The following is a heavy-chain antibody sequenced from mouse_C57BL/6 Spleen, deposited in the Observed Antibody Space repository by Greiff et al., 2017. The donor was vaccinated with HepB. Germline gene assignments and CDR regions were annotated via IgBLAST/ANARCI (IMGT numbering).Heavy chain of an antibody. V-gene: IGHV5-17*01. J-gene: IGHJ1*03. CDR1: GFTFSDYG. D-gene: IGHD1-1*01. CDR3: ARSDYYDVYWYFDV. CDR2: ISSGSSTI. Sequence: DVMLVESGGGLVKPGGSLKLSCAASGFTFSDYGMHWVRQAPEKGLEWVAYISSGSSTIYYADTVKGRFTISRDNAKNTLFLQMTSLRSEDTAMYYCARSDYYDVYWYFDVWGTGTTVTVSS.